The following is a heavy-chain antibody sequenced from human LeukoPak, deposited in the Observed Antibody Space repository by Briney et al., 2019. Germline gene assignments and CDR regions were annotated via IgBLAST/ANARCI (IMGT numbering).Heavy chain of an antibody. CDR1: GYTFTGYY. D-gene: IGHD6-19*01. V-gene: IGHV1-2*02. J-gene: IGHJ4*02. Sequence: ASVSLSCKASGYTFTGYYMHWVRQAPGQGLEWMGWINPNSGDTNYAQQFQRRVTMTRDTSISTAYMELSRLGSDDTAVYYCARGVPPSYSSAWYVNYWGKGAIVSVSS. CDR3: ARGVPPSYSSAWYVNY. CDR2: INPNSGDT.